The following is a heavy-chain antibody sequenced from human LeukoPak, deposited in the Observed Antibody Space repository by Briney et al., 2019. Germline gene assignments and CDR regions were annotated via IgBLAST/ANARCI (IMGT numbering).Heavy chain of an antibody. CDR2: ISGSGGST. J-gene: IGHJ3*02. V-gene: IGHV3-23*01. CDR1: GFIVSSNY. Sequence: GGSLRLSCEASGFIVSSNYMSWVRQAPGKGLEWVSAISGSGGSTYYADSVKGRFTISRDNSKNTLYLQMNSLRAEDTAVYYCAKDIGRGRTGNAFDIWGQGTMVTVSS. D-gene: IGHD3-10*01. CDR3: AKDIGRGRTGNAFDI.